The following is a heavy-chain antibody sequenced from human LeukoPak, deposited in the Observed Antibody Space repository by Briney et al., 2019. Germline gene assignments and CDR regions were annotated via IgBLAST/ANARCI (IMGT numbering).Heavy chain of an antibody. V-gene: IGHV3-33*01. CDR2: IWYDGSNK. Sequence: RPGGSLRLSCAASGFTFSSYGMHWVRQAPGKGLEWVAVIWYDGSNKYYADSVKGRFTISRDNSKNTLYLQMNSLRAEDTAVYYCARDRPPLRFLRANGMDVWGQGTTVTVSS. CDR3: ARDRPPLRFLRANGMDV. D-gene: IGHD3-3*01. CDR1: GFTFSSYG. J-gene: IGHJ6*02.